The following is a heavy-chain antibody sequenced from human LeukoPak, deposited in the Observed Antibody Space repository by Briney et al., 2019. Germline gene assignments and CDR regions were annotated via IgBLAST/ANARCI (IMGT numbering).Heavy chain of an antibody. D-gene: IGHD6-13*01. CDR2: FSSSSSYI. CDR3: ARDLEAAAGTNRGEFGY. V-gene: IGHV3-21*01. Sequence: GGSLRLSCAASGFTFSSYSMNWVRQAPGKGLEWVSSFSSSSSYIYYADSVKGRFTISRDNAENSLYLQMNSLRAEDTAVYYCARDLEAAAGTNRGEFGYWGQGTLVTVSS. CDR1: GFTFSSYS. J-gene: IGHJ4*02.